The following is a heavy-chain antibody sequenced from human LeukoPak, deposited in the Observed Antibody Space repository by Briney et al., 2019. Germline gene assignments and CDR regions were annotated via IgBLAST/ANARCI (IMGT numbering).Heavy chain of an antibody. CDR1: GYTFTGYY. V-gene: IGHV1-2*02. J-gene: IGHJ5*02. Sequence: GASVKVSCKATGYTFTGYYMHWVRQAPGQGLEWMGWINPNSGGTHYAQNFQGRVTMTTDTSISTAYMDLSSLKSDDTAIYYCVRDYYGSGGYPPFDPWGHGTLVTVSS. CDR3: VRDYYGSGGYPPFDP. D-gene: IGHD3-10*01. CDR2: INPNSGGT.